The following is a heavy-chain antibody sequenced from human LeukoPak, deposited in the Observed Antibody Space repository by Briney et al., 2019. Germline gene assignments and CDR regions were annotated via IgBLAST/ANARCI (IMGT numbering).Heavy chain of an antibody. Sequence: GGSLRLSCAASGFTFDDYDMSWVRQAPGKGLEWVSGINWSGGSTGYADSVKGRFTISRDNSKNTLYLQMNSLRAEDTAVYYCAKVAFTMVRGVIYYFDYWGQGTLVTVSS. D-gene: IGHD3-10*01. V-gene: IGHV3-20*04. CDR3: AKVAFTMVRGVIYYFDY. J-gene: IGHJ4*02. CDR2: INWSGGST. CDR1: GFTFDDYD.